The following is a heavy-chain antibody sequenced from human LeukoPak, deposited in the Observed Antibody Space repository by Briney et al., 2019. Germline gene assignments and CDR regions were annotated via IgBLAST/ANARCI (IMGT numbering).Heavy chain of an antibody. CDR1: GFTFSSYA. D-gene: IGHD4-11*01. CDR2: VSGSGGST. Sequence: GGSLRLSCAASGFTFSSYAMNWVRQAPGKGLEWVSTVSGSGGSTYHAGSVKGRFTISRDNSKSTLYLQMNSLRAEDTAVYYCAKSGYSNFFDYWGQGTLVTVSS. V-gene: IGHV3-23*01. CDR3: AKSGYSNFFDY. J-gene: IGHJ4*02.